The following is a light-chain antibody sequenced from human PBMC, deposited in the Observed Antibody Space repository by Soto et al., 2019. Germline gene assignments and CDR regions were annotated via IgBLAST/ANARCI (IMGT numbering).Light chain of an antibody. CDR3: HQYTSPPWT. CDR2: GAS. CDR1: QSVPGNH. Sequence: EIVLTQSPGTLSLTPGDRATLSCRASQSVPGNHLAWLQHKPGQAPMLLIYGASNRANDTPARFSGSGSGTDFNLTITRLEPEDFAVYYCHQYTSPPWTLGQGPRLEIK. J-gene: IGKJ1*01. V-gene: IGKV3-20*01.